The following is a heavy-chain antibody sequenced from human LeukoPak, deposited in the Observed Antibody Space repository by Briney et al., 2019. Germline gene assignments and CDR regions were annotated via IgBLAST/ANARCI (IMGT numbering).Heavy chain of an antibody. CDR3: ARVGFAVHDAYDI. CDR2: MNPNSGNT. V-gene: IGHV1-8*03. D-gene: IGHD1-1*01. CDR1: GYSFTTYD. Sequence: ASVKVSCKASGYSFTTYDINWVRQATGQGLEWMGWMNPNSGNTGYAQKFRGRVTITRNTSINTSYMEVSSLRSEDTAVYYCARVGFAVHDAYDIWGQGTMVIVSS. J-gene: IGHJ3*02.